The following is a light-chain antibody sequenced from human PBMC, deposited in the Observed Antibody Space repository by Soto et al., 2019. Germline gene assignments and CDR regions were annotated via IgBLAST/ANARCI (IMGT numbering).Light chain of an antibody. CDR2: KAS. V-gene: IGKV1-5*03. Sequence: DIQMTQSPSILSASVGDRVTITCRASQSISSWLAWYQQKPGKAPNLLIYKASHLENGVPSRFSGSGSGTEFTLTISSLQPGDFATYYCQQYNSYSRTFGQGTKVDIK. J-gene: IGKJ1*01. CDR1: QSISSW. CDR3: QQYNSYSRT.